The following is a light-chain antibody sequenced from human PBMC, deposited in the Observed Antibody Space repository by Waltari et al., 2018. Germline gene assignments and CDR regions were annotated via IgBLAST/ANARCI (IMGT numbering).Light chain of an antibody. CDR2: GAS. J-gene: IGKJ2*01. CDR1: QSITKRY. V-gene: IGKV3-20*01. Sequence: VLTQSPGTLSLSPGHRATLSCRASQSITKRYFAWYQQKPGQAPRLLIYGASSRAAGIPDRFSGSGSGTEFTLTISRLEAEDSAVYYCQQYGSSIMYTFGQGTKLEIK. CDR3: QQYGSSIMYT.